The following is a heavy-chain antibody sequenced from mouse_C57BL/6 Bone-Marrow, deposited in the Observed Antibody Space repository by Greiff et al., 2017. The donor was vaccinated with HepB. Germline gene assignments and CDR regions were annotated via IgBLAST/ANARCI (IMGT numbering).Heavy chain of an antibody. J-gene: IGHJ3*01. CDR1: GFNIKDDY. V-gene: IGHV14-4*01. D-gene: IGHD1-1*01. CDR2: IDPENGDT. CDR3: TTDYGSSSH. Sequence: EVQLQQSGAELVRPGASVKLSCTASGFNIKDDYMHWVKQRPEQGLEWIGWIDPENGDTEYASKFQGKATITADPSSNTAYLRLSNLTSEDTAVYYCTTDYGSSSHWGQGTLVTVSA.